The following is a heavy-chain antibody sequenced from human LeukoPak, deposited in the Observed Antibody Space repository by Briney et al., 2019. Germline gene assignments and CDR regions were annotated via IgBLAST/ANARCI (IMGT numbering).Heavy chain of an antibody. CDR1: GLTVSNNH. D-gene: IGHD1-26*01. CDR2: FYSGAST. CDR3: ARYSGSYPYYLDY. J-gene: IGHJ4*02. Sequence: RGSLRLSCAASGLTVSNNHMTWVRQVPGKGLELVSVFYSGASTYYADPVKGRFTISRDKSKNTLFLQMNSLRAEDTAVYYCARYSGSYPYYLDYWGQGTLVIVSS. V-gene: IGHV3-53*01.